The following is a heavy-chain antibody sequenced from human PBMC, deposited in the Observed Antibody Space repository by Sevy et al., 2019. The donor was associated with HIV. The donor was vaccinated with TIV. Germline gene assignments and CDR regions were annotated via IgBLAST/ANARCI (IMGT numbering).Heavy chain of an antibody. CDR1: GYSISSGYY. D-gene: IGHD1-26*01. V-gene: IGHV4-38-2*01. CDR2: IYHSGST. Sequence: SETLSLTCAVSGYSISSGYYWGWIRQPPGKGLEWIGSIYHSGSTYYNPSLRNRVTISVDTSKNQFSLRLSSVTAADTAMYYCAGENAWGRGYSWGQGTLVTVSS. J-gene: IGHJ4*02. CDR3: AGENAWGRGYS.